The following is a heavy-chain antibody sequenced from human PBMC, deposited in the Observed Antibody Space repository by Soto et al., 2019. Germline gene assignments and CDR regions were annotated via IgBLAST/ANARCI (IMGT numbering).Heavy chain of an antibody. CDR2: ISSGGLST. Sequence: EVQLLESGGGLVQPGGSLRLSCAASGFTFSDYSMNWVRQAPGRGLEWVSTISSGGLSTYYADSVQGRFTISRDNSNDKVYLQMNNLRAEDTAVYYCSKAPGDYYYMDVWGKGTTATVSS. CDR3: SKAPGDYYYMDV. V-gene: IGHV3-23*01. CDR1: GFTFSDYS. J-gene: IGHJ6*03.